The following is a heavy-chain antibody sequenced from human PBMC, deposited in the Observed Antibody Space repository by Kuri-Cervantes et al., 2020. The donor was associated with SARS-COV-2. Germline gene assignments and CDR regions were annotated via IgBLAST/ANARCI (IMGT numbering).Heavy chain of an antibody. CDR3: ASPRYYDFWSGYLDAFDI. V-gene: IGHV1-69*13. CDR2: IIPIFGTA. Sequence: SVKVSCKASGGTFSSYAISWVRQAPGQGLEWMGGIIPIFGTANYAQKFQGRVTITADETTSTAYMELSSLRSEDTAVYYCASPRYYDFWSGYLDAFDIWGQGTMVTVSS. D-gene: IGHD3-3*01. CDR1: GGTFSSYA. J-gene: IGHJ3*02.